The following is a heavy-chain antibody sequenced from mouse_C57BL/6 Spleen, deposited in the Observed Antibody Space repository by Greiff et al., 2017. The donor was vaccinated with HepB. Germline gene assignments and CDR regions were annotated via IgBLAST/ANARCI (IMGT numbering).Heavy chain of an antibody. Sequence: VQLQQSGAELVKPGASVKLSCKASGYTFTSYWMHWVKQRPGQGLEWIGMIHPNSGSTNYNEKFKSKATLTVDKSSSTAYMQLSSLTSEDSAVYYCARNRRLGGGFDYWGQGTTLTVSS. CDR2: IHPNSGST. CDR1: GYTFTSYW. J-gene: IGHJ2*01. V-gene: IGHV1-64*01. D-gene: IGHD3-2*02. CDR3: ARNRRLGGGFDY.